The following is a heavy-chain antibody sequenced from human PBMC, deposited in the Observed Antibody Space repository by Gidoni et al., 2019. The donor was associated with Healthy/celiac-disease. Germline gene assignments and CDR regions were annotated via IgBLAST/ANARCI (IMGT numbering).Heavy chain of an antibody. Sequence: EVQLVESGGGLVQPGGSLRLACAASGLTCSSDSMNWVRQAPGRGLEWLSYINSSSSTIYYADSVKGRFTISIYNANNSLYLQMNILRDDDTAVYYCASSGYDNSGYYLGFDYWGQGTLVTVSS. D-gene: IGHD3-22*01. CDR3: ASSGYDNSGYYLGFDY. J-gene: IGHJ4*02. CDR1: GLTCSSDS. CDR2: INSSSSTI. V-gene: IGHV3-48*02.